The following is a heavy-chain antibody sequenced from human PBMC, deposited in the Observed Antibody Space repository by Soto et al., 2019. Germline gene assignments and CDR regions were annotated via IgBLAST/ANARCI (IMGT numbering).Heavy chain of an antibody. D-gene: IGHD3-22*01. J-gene: IGHJ4*02. CDR2: IYYSGST. V-gene: IGHV4-59*01. CDR1: GGSISSYY. Sequence: SETLSLTCTVSGGSISSYYWSWIRQPPGKGLEWIGYIYYSGSTNYNPSLKSRVTISVDTSKNQFSLKLSSVTAADTAVYYCARNPGDYYYDSSGLHDYIEYRGQGPLVTVSS. CDR3: ARNPGDYYYDSSGLHDYIEY.